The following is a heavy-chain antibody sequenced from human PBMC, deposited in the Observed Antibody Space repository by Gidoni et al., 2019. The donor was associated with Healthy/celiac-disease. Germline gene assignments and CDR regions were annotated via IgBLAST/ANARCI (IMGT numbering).Heavy chain of an antibody. V-gene: IGHV1-69*01. CDR3: ARGGYDSSGYYSDY. CDR1: GGTFSSYA. Sequence: QVQLVQSGAEVKKPGSSVKVSCKASGGTFSSYAISWVRQAPGQGLEWMGGIIPIFGTANYAQKFQGRVTITADESTSTAYMELSSLRSEDTAVYYCARGGYDSSGYYSDYWGQGTLVTVSS. J-gene: IGHJ4*02. CDR2: IIPIFGTA. D-gene: IGHD3-22*01.